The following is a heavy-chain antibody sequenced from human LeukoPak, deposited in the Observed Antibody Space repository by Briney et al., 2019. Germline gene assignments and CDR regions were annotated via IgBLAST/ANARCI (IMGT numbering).Heavy chain of an antibody. D-gene: IGHD1-1*01. V-gene: IGHV4-30-2*01. CDR1: GVSISSGGYY. CDR3: ARASPRIWNAFDI. CDR2: IYHSGST. J-gene: IGHJ3*02. Sequence: PSETLSLTCTVSGVSISSGGYYWSWIRQPPGKGLEWIGYIYHSGSTYYNPSLKSRVTISVDRSKNQFSLKLSSVTAADTAVYYCARASPRIWNAFDIWGQGTMVTVSS.